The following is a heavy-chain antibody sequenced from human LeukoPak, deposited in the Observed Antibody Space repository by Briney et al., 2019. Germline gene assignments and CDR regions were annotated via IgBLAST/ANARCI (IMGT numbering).Heavy chain of an antibody. J-gene: IGHJ4*02. CDR1: GFTFSSSA. CDR3: GKLFYSSGMYHFDY. Sequence: HAGGSLRLSCTASGFTFSSSAMSWVRQPPGKGLAWVSTISGSGGGTYYADSVKGRFTISRDNSKNTLYLQMNSLRAEDTAVFYCGKLFYSSGMYHFDYWGQGTLVTVSS. V-gene: IGHV3-23*01. CDR2: ISGSGGGT. D-gene: IGHD3-10*01.